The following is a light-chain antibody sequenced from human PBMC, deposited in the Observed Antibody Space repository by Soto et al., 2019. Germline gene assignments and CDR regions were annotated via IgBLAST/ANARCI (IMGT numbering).Light chain of an antibody. V-gene: IGKV3-11*01. Sequence: EIVLTQSPATLSLSPGERATLSCRASQSVSDYLAWYQQRPGQAPRLLIYDASKRATGIPARFSGSGSGTDFSLTISSLEPEDFAVYDCQQGGNWLWTFGQGTKVEIK. CDR2: DAS. CDR3: QQGGNWLWT. CDR1: QSVSDY. J-gene: IGKJ1*01.